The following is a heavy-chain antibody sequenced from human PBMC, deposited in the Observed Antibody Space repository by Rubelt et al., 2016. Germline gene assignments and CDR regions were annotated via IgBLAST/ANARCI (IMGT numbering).Heavy chain of an antibody. V-gene: IGHV4-34*01. CDR2: INHSGST. J-gene: IGHJ6*02. Sequence: LQKPSETLSLTCSVSGASISGYYWSWIRQPPGKGLEWIGEINHSGSTNYNPSLKSRVTISVDTSKNQFSLKLSSVTAADTAVYYCARGRLGYGMDVWGQGTTVTVSS. D-gene: IGHD3-16*01. CDR3: ARGRLGYGMDV. CDR1: GASISGYY.